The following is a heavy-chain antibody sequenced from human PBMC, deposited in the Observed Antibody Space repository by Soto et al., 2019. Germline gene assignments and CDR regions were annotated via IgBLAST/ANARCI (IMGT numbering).Heavy chain of an antibody. CDR1: GFTFSDHW. D-gene: IGHD3-16*01. Sequence: EVRLVESGGGVAQPGGSLRLSCAVSGFTFSDHWMHWVRQAPGQGLEWVSRLNGDGSTTTYADSVRGRLTISRDNAKNTMFLQLDGLRYEDTATYSSARGPPVYTTNGYVGALWGQGTLVNLSA. CDR2: LNGDGSTT. J-gene: IGHJ4*02. CDR3: ARGPPVYTTNGYVGAL. V-gene: IGHV3-74*03.